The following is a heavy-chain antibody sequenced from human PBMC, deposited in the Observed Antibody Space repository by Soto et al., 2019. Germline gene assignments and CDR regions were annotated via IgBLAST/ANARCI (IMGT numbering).Heavy chain of an antibody. CDR2: IYPGDSDT. CDR3: ARLSSSRWLPAY. Sequence: PGESLKISCKGSGYSFTTYWIGWVRQMPGRGLEWMGIIYPGDSDTRYSPSSQGQVTISADKSISTAYLQWSSLKASDTAMYYCARLSSSRWLPAYCGLGTLVPGSS. D-gene: IGHD6-13*01. V-gene: IGHV5-51*01. J-gene: IGHJ1*01. CDR1: GYSFTTYW.